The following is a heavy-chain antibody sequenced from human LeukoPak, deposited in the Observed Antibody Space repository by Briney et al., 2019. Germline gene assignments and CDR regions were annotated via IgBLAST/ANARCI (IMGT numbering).Heavy chain of an antibody. CDR1: GGSFSGYY. CDR3: ARGQRIQLWSWGRFDP. Sequence: SETLSLTCAVYGGSFSGYYWSWIRQPPGKGLEWIGEINHSGSANYNPSLKSRVTISVDTSKNQFSLKLSSVTAADTAVYYCARGQRIQLWSWGRFDPWGQGTLVTVSS. V-gene: IGHV4-34*01. J-gene: IGHJ5*02. D-gene: IGHD5-18*01. CDR2: INHSGSA.